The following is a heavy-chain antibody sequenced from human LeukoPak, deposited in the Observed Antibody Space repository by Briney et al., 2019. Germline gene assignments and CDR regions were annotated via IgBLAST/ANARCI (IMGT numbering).Heavy chain of an antibody. CDR2: INHSGST. CDR1: GGSFSGYY. J-gene: IGHJ5*02. D-gene: IGHD6-13*01. Sequence: SETLSLTCAVYGGSFSGYYWSWIRQPPGKGLEWIGEINHSGSTNYNPSLKSRVTISVDTPKNQFSLKLSSVTAADTAVYYCARVGSPYSSSWYWFDPWGQGTLVTVSS. CDR3: ARVGSPYSSSWYWFDP. V-gene: IGHV4-34*01.